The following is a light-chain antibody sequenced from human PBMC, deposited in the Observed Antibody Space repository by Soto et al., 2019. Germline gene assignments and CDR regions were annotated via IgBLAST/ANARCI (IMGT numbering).Light chain of an antibody. J-gene: IGKJ5*01. CDR1: QSVSGN. CDR3: VYYNNSTPIT. CDR2: GAS. V-gene: IGKV3-15*01. Sequence: EIVMTQSPATLSVSPGERATLSCRASQSVSGNLAWYRQKPGQAPRLLIYGASTRATGIPARFSGSGSGTEFTFTNMMLWSGEVTVYYCVYYNNSTPITFGKGTRLEI.